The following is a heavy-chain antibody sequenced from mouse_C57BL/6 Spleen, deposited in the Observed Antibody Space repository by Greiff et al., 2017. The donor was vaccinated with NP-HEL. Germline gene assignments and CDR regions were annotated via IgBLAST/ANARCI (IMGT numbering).Heavy chain of an antibody. V-gene: IGHV5-17*01. CDR1: GFTFSDYG. Sequence: EVKLMESGGGLVKPGGSLKLSCAASGFTFSDYGMHWVRQAPEKGLAWVAYISSGSSTIYYADTVKGRFTISRDNAKNTLFLQMTSLRSEDTAMYYCAREDYYGSWFAYWGQGTLVTVSA. CDR3: AREDYYGSWFAY. CDR2: ISSGSSTI. J-gene: IGHJ3*01. D-gene: IGHD1-1*01.